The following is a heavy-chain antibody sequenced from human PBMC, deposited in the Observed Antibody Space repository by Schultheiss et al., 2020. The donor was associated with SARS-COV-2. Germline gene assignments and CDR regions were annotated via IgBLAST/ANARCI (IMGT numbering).Heavy chain of an antibody. CDR3: ARGRDYVWGSYRRNGDY. CDR1: GFPVSSDY. Sequence: GGSLRLSCAVSGFPVSSDYMIWVRQTPGKGLEWVANIKQDGSEKYYVDSVKGRFTISRDNAKNSLYLQMNSLRAEDTAVYYCARGRDYVWGSYRRNGDYWGQGTLVTVSS. D-gene: IGHD3-16*02. CDR2: IKQDGSEK. V-gene: IGHV3-7*01. J-gene: IGHJ4*02.